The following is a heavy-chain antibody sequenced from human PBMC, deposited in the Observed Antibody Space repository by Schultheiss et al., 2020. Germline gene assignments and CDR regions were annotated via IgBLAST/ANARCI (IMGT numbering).Heavy chain of an antibody. D-gene: IGHD6-13*01. V-gene: IGHV3-74*01. CDR2: INSDGSST. Sequence: GESLKISCAASGFTFSSYWMHWVRQAPGKGLVWVSRINSDGSSTSYADSVKGRFTISRDNAKNTLYLQMNSLRAEDTAVYYCARDQGSSWSPYYYYYYMDVWGKGTTVTVSS. CDR1: GFTFSSYW. J-gene: IGHJ6*03. CDR3: ARDQGSSWSPYYYYYYMDV.